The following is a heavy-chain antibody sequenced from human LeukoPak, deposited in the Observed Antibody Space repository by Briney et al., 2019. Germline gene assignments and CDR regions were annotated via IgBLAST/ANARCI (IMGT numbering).Heavy chain of an antibody. V-gene: IGHV3-66*01. J-gene: IGHJ4*02. CDR1: GFTFSTFA. CDR2: IYSGGST. CDR3: ARAPSNAHFDY. Sequence: PGGSLRLSCAASGFTFSTFAMIWVRQAPGKGLEWVSLIYSGGSTYYADSVKGRFTISRDNSNNTVYLQMNSLRAEDTAVYYCARAPSNAHFDYWGQGTLVTVSS. D-gene: IGHD3-3*02.